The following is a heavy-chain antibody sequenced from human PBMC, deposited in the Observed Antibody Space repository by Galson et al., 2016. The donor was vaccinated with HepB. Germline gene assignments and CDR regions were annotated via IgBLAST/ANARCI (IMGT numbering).Heavy chain of an antibody. CDR1: GVSISSGNW. CDR3: AREAPGDYFDY. Sequence: SETLSLTCAVSGVSISSGNWWSWVRQPPGKGLEWIGEIYHSGRTNYNLKSRVTMSVDKSKNQFSLKLSSVIAADTAVYYCAREAPGDYFDYWGRGTLVTVSS. CDR2: IYHSGRT. J-gene: IGHJ4*02. V-gene: IGHV4-4*02.